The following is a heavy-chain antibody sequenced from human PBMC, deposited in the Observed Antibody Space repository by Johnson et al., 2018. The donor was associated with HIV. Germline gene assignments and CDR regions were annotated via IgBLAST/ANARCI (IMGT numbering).Heavy chain of an antibody. Sequence: VQLVESGGGLVQPGGSLRLSCAASGFTVSSNYMSWVRQAPGKGLEWVSVIYSGGSTSYADSVKGRFNISRDNAKNTLYLQMNSLRAEDTAVYYCARGGLLSPDAFDIWGQGTMVTVSS. CDR2: IYSGGST. CDR3: ARGGLLSPDAFDI. J-gene: IGHJ3*02. D-gene: IGHD2-21*02. CDR1: GFTVSSNY. V-gene: IGHV3-66*02.